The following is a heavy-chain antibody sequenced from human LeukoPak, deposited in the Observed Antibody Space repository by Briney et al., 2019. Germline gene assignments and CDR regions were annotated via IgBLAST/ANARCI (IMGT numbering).Heavy chain of an antibody. CDR3: ATLWLRGLVAFDI. J-gene: IGHJ3*02. Sequence: SETLSLTCAVYGGSFSGYYWSWIRQPPGKGLEWIGEINHSVSTNYNPSLKSRVTISADMSKNQFSLKLSSVTAADTAVYYCATLWLRGLVAFDIWGQGTMVTVSS. CDR1: GGSFSGYY. CDR2: INHSVST. D-gene: IGHD5-18*01. V-gene: IGHV4-34*01.